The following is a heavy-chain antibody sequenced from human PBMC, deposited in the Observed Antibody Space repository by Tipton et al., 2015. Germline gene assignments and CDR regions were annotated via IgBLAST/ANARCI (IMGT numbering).Heavy chain of an antibody. CDR1: GGSISSSDYY. Sequence: TLSLTCTVSGGSISSSDYYWGWIRQPPGKGLEWIATIYYSGTTYYNPSLKSRVTMSVDTSKNQFSLHLNSVTAADTAVHYCTKFNCGGDCYSYRGWFDPWGQGTLVTVSS. V-gene: IGHV4-39*07. CDR3: TKFNCGGDCYSYRGWFDP. CDR2: IYYSGTT. J-gene: IGHJ5*02. D-gene: IGHD2-21*02.